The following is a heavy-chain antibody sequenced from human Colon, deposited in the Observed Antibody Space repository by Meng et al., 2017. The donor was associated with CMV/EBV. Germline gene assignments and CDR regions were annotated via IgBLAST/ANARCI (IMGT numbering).Heavy chain of an antibody. D-gene: IGHD1-1*01. CDR3: ARDKYTRNDVPYYGMDV. J-gene: IGHJ6*02. CDR1: GYTFTSYG. CDR2: ISAYNGNT. V-gene: IGHV1-18*01. Sequence: ASVKVSCKASGYTFTSYGISWVRQAPGQGLEWMGWISAYNGNTNYAQKLQGRVTMTTDTSTSTAYMELRSLRSDDTAVYYCARDKYTRNDVPYYGMDVWGQGTMVTVSS.